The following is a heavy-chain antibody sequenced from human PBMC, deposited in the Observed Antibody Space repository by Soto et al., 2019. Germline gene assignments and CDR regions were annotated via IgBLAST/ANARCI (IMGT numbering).Heavy chain of an antibody. V-gene: IGHV3-23*01. J-gene: IGHJ4*02. CDR2: ISGSGGST. CDR1: GFTFSSYA. D-gene: IGHD6-19*01. Sequence: GGSLRLSCAASGFTFSSYAMSWVRQAPGKGLEWVSAISGSGGSTYYADSVKGRFTISRDNSKNTLYLQMNSPRAEDTAVYYCAKVADSRIAVAEYYFDYWGQGTLVTVSS. CDR3: AKVADSRIAVAEYYFDY.